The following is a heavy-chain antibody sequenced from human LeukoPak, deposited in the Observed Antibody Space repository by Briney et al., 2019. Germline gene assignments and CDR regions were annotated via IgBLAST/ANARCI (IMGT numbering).Heavy chain of an antibody. CDR3: ARAALGPYYYYYYMDV. J-gene: IGHJ6*03. CDR1: GYTFTSYG. Sequence: ASVKVSCKASGYTFTSYGISWVRQAPGQGLEWMGWVSAYNGNTNYAQKLQGRVTMTTDTSTSTAYMELRSLRSDDTAVYYCARAALGPYYYYYYMDVWGKGTTVTVSS. D-gene: IGHD1-26*01. CDR2: VSAYNGNT. V-gene: IGHV1-18*01.